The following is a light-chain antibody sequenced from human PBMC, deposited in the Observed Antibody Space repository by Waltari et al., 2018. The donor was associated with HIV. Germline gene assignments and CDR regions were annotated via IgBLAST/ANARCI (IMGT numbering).Light chain of an antibody. Sequence: QSVLTQPPSRSGTPGRGAPSSFSGSAPNIGSIPLDWYQKLQGTAPRLLIYNNQLPSGVPDRFSGSKSGTSASLAISGLQSEDEADYYCAAWDDSLNGHVLFGGGTKLTVL. CDR1: APNIGSIP. CDR2: NN. V-gene: IGLV1-44*01. CDR3: AAWDDSLNGHVL. J-gene: IGLJ2*01.